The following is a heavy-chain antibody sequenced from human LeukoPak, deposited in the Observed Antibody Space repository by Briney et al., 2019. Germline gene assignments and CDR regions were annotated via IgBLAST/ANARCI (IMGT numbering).Heavy chain of an antibody. Sequence: GKSLRRSCAASGFTFSSYAMHWVRQAPGKGLEWFSAISGNSGSDTYYADAVKGRFTISRDNSKTTLYLEMNSLRAEDTAVYYCAKGSSSGRPYFFDYWGQGSLVAVSS. CDR3: AKGSSSGRPYFFDY. CDR2: ISGNSGSDT. V-gene: IGHV3-23*01. D-gene: IGHD3-10*01. J-gene: IGHJ4*02. CDR1: GFTFSSYA.